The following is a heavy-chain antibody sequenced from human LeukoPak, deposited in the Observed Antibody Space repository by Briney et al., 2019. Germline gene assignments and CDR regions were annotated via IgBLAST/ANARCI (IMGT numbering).Heavy chain of an antibody. CDR3: AKGSTTGTTGGSFDP. Sequence: GGSLRLSCLASGFTVSTYAMSWVRQAPGKGLXXXXXXXGGGGISYCADSVKGRFTISKDNSKNTLSLQMNSLRAEDAAVYYCAKGSTTGTTGGSFDPWGQGALVTVSS. V-gene: IGHV3-23*01. CDR2: XXGGGGIS. D-gene: IGHD1-1*01. CDR1: GFTVSTYA. J-gene: IGHJ5*02.